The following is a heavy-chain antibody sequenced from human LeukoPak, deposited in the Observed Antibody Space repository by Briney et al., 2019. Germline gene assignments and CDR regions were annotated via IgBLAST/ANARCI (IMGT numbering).Heavy chain of an antibody. CDR2: ISYDGSNE. Sequence: AGGSLRLSCAASGFTFSGYAMHWVRQAPGKGLEWVAVISYDGSNEYYADSVKGRFTISRDNSKNTLYLQMNSLGVEDTAVYYCARVGYYASGPFSYFDYWGQGTLVTVSS. CDR1: GFTFSGYA. D-gene: IGHD3-10*01. V-gene: IGHV3-30-3*01. J-gene: IGHJ4*02. CDR3: ARVGYYASGPFSYFDY.